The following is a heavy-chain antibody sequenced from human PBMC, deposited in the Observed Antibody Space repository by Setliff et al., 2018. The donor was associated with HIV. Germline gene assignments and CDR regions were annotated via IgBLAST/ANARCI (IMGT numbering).Heavy chain of an antibody. CDR3: ARYKCINFACVGFDI. J-gene: IGHJ3*02. CDR1: RDSINGHW. Sequence: SETLSLTCTVSRDSINGHWWGWIRQPPGKGLEWTGSIHYSGITHYNPSLKSRLTMSVDTSKNQVSLKLTSVTAADTAVYYCARYKCINFACVGFDIWGQGTVVTVSS. CDR2: IHYSGIT. D-gene: IGHD3-9*01. V-gene: IGHV4-59*11.